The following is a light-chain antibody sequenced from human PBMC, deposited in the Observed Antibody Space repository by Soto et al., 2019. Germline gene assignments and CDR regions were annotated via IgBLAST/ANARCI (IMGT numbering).Light chain of an antibody. V-gene: IGLV4-60*03. CDR1: SGHSGYI. J-gene: IGLJ3*02. Sequence: QPVLTQSSSASASLGSSVKLTCTLSSGHSGYIIAWHQQQPGKAPRYLMKLEDSGSSNRGSEVPDRFSGSSSGAKRYLTISNLQSEDEADYYCETWDGNTRVFGGGTQLTVL. CDR2: LEDSGSS. CDR3: ETWDGNTRV.